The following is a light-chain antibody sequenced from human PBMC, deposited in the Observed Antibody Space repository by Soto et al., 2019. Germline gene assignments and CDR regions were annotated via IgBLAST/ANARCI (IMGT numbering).Light chain of an antibody. Sequence: EIVLTQSPGTLSLSPGERATLSCRADRSVSDTLSTWFQQKPGQAPRLLIFGTSNRAPGIPDRFSGSGSVTDFTLTISRLEPDDFAVYYCQHYGDSSWTFGQGTKVEIK. CDR2: GTS. CDR3: QHYGDSSWT. J-gene: IGKJ1*01. V-gene: IGKV3-20*01. CDR1: RSVSDTL.